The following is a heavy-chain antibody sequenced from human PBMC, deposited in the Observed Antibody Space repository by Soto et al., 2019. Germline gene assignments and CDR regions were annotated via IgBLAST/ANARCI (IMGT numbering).Heavy chain of an antibody. CDR1: GGSFSGYY. Sequence: PSETLSLTCAVSGGSFSGYYWSWIRQPPGKGLEWIGEINHSGSTNYNPSLKSRVTISVDTSKSQFSLKLSSVTAADTAVYYCASRLQATEKSLDDWAQGTLVSVS. CDR3: ASRLQATEKSLDD. J-gene: IGHJ4*02. D-gene: IGHD4-4*01. V-gene: IGHV4-34*01. CDR2: INHSGST.